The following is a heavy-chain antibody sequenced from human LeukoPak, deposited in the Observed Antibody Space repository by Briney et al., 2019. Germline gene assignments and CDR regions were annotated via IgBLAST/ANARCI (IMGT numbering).Heavy chain of an antibody. CDR1: GNYW. D-gene: IGHD2-2*01. V-gene: IGHV3-74*01. Sequence: GGSPRLSCAASGNYWMHWVRQAPGKGLVWVSHINGDGSWTTYADSVKGRFTISKDNAKNTVYLQMNNLRAEDTAVYYCVSFYETYWGRGTLVTVSS. CDR2: INGDGSWT. CDR3: VSFYETY. J-gene: IGHJ4*02.